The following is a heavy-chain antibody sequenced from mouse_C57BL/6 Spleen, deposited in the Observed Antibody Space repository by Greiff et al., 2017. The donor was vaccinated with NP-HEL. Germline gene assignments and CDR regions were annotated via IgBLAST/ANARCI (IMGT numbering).Heavy chain of an antibody. CDR1: GFTFSSYA. Sequence: EVQLVESGGGLVKPGGSLKLSCAASGFTFSSYAMSWVRQTPEKRLAWVATISDGGSYTYYPDNVKGRFTIARDNAKNNLYLQMSHLKSEETAMYYCARDRPGYWYFDVWGTGTTVTVSS. V-gene: IGHV5-4*01. CDR3: ARDRPGYWYFDV. J-gene: IGHJ1*03. CDR2: ISDGGSYT.